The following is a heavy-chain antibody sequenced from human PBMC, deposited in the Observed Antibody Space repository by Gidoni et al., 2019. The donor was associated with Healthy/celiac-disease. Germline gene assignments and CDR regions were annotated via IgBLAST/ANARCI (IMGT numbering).Heavy chain of an antibody. Sequence: EVQPVQSGAEVKKPGKSRTIACKGSGNSLTRYWIGWVRQMPGKGLEWRGIIYPGDSDTRYSPSFQGQVTISADKSISTAYLQWSSLKASDTAMYYCARGEGGSYYRISAWGHGTLVTVSS. D-gene: IGHD1-26*01. V-gene: IGHV5-51*01. CDR1: GNSLTRYW. CDR2: IYPGDSDT. CDR3: ARGEGGSYYRISA. J-gene: IGHJ5*01.